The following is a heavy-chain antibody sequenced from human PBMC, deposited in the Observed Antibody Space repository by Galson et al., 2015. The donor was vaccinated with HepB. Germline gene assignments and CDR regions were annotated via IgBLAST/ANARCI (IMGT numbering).Heavy chain of an antibody. CDR3: AREGDSATRYSSSSAFDY. CDR1: GGTFSSYA. D-gene: IGHD6-6*01. V-gene: IGHV1-69*13. J-gene: IGHJ4*02. Sequence: SVKVSCKASGGTFSSYAISWVRQAPGQGLEWMGGIIPIFGTANYAQKFQGRVTITADESTSTAYMELSSLRSEDTAVYYCAREGDSATRYSSSSAFDYWGQGTLVTVSS. CDR2: IIPIFGTA.